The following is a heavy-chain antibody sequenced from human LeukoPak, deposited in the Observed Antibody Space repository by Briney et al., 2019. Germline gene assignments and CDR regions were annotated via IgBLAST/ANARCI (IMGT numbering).Heavy chain of an antibody. CDR2: MNPNSGNT. V-gene: IGHV1-8*01. CDR1: GYTFTSYD. CDR3: ARDGPDYGCKGARVPFDY. Sequence: ASVKVSCKASGYTFTSYDINWVRQATGQGLEWMGWMNPNSGNTGYAQKFQGRVTMTRDTSTSTVYMELSSLRSEDTAVYYCARDGPDYGCKGARVPFDYWGQGTLVTVSS. J-gene: IGHJ4*02. D-gene: IGHD4-23*01.